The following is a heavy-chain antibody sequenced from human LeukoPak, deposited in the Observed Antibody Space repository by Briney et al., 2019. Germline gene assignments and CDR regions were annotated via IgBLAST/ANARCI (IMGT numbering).Heavy chain of an antibody. CDR1: GYTFTSNY. Sequence: ASVKVSCKASGYTFTSNYIHWVRQAPGQGLEWMGGIIPIFGTANYAQKFQGRVTITADESTSTAYMELSSLRSKDTAVYYCARDEYYDFWSGYSYWGQGTLVTVSS. V-gene: IGHV1-69*13. D-gene: IGHD3-3*01. CDR2: IIPIFGTA. J-gene: IGHJ4*02. CDR3: ARDEYYDFWSGYSY.